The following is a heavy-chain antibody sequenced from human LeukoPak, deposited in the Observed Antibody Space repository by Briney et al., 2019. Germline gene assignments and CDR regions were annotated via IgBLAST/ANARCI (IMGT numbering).Heavy chain of an antibody. D-gene: IGHD2-2*01. V-gene: IGHV3-7*01. CDR1: GFRFSDYY. J-gene: IGHJ5*02. CDR2: INGDGSQT. Sequence: GGSLRLSCAASGFRFSDYYMSWVRPAPGKGLQWVANINGDGSQTYSLDSVKGRFTISRDNAKNSLYLQMSSLRVEDTAVYYCARVRASSPQPEFDPWGQGTLVTVSS. CDR3: ARVRASSPQPEFDP.